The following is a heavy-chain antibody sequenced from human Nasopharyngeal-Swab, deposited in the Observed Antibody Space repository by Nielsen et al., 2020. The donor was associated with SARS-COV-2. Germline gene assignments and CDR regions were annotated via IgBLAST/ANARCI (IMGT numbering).Heavy chain of an antibody. CDR3: AKVPTAFGGVIAELDY. J-gene: IGHJ4*02. CDR2: IWYDGSNK. D-gene: IGHD3-16*02. Sequence: GESLKISCAASGFTFSSYGMHWVRQAPGKGPEWVAVIWYDGSNKYYADSVKGRFTISRDNSKNTLYLQMNSLRAEDTAVYYCAKVPTAFGGVIAELDYWGQGTLVTVSS. CDR1: GFTFSSYG. V-gene: IGHV3-33*06.